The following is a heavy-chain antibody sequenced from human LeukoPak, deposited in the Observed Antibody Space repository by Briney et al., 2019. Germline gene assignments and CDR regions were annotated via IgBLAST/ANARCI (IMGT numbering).Heavy chain of an antibody. CDR2: ISSSGSTI. D-gene: IGHD2-2*01. Sequence: GGSLRLSCAASGFTFSSYEMNWVRQAPGQGLEWVSYISSSGSTIYYADSVKGRFTISRDNAKNSQYLQMNSLRAEDTAVYYCASQPWDIVVVPAAMGGFDPWGQGTLVTVSS. CDR3: ASQPWDIVVVPAAMGGFDP. V-gene: IGHV3-48*03. J-gene: IGHJ5*02. CDR1: GFTFSSYE.